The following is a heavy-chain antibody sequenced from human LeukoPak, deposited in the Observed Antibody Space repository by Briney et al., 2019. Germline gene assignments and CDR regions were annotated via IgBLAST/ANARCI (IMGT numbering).Heavy chain of an antibody. CDR1: GYTLTELS. Sequence: ASVKDSCKVSGYTLTELSMHWVRQAPGKGLEWMGGFDPEDGETIYAQKFRGRVTMTGGTSTDTAYMELSSLRSEDTAVYYCATAPGGYYDYGMDVWGQGTTVTVSS. J-gene: IGHJ6*02. CDR3: ATAPGGYYDYGMDV. D-gene: IGHD3-10*01. CDR2: FDPEDGET. V-gene: IGHV1-24*01.